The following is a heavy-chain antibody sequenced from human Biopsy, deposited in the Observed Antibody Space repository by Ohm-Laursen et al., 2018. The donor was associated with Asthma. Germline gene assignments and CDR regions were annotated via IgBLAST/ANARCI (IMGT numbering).Heavy chain of an antibody. CDR2: ITGSGGTT. J-gene: IGHJ4*02. D-gene: IGHD3-10*01. V-gene: IGHV3-23*01. Sequence: SLRLSCAASGFTFSSSAMSWVRQAPGKGLERVSAITGSGGTTYYADSVRGRFTISRDNSKSTLFLQMDSLSAEDTAVYYCAKSGSLWTAFDYWGQGTLVTVSS. CDR3: AKSGSLWTAFDY. CDR1: GFTFSSSA.